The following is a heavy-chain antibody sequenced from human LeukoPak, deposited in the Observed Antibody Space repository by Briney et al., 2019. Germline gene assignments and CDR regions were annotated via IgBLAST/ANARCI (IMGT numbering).Heavy chain of an antibody. CDR2: IGDSGSKK. V-gene: IGHV3-30*02. J-gene: IGHJ4*02. CDR1: GFIFRNYG. Sequence: GGSLRLSCAASGFIFRNYGMHWVRQAPGKGLEWVAFIGDSGSKKYYADSVKGRFTISRDNSKNTLYLQMNSLRAEDTAVYYCARDPHYYDSSGCFDYWGQGTLVTVSS. CDR3: ARDPHYYDSSGCFDY. D-gene: IGHD3-22*01.